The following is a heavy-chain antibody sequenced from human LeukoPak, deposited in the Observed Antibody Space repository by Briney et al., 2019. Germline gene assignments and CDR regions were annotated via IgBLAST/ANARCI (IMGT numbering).Heavy chain of an antibody. D-gene: IGHD3-22*01. Sequence: PGGSLRLSCAASGFTFSDAWMSWVRQAPGKGLEWVGRIKSKTDGGTTDYAAPVKGRFTIPRDDSKNTLYLQMNSLKIEDTAVYYCARYYGDSGSQYYFDYWGQGTLVTVSS. V-gene: IGHV3-15*01. CDR2: IKSKTDGGTT. CDR1: GFTFSDAW. CDR3: ARYYGDSGSQYYFDY. J-gene: IGHJ4*02.